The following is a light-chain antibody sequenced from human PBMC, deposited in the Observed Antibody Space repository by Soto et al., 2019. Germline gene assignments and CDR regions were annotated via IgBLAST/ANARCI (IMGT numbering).Light chain of an antibody. V-gene: IGKV1-39*01. CDR3: QQSYSTPRT. CDR2: AAS. CDR1: QSIISY. Sequence: DIQMTQSPSSMSASVGDRVNITRRASQSIISYLNWYQQKPGKAPKLLIYAASSLHSGVPSRFSGSGSGTDFTLTISSLQPEDFATYYFQQSYSTPRTFGQGNKVEIK. J-gene: IGKJ1*01.